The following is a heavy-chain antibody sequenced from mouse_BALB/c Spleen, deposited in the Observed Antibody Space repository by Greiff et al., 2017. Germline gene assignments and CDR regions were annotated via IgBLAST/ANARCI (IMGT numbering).Heavy chain of an antibody. D-gene: IGHD2-14*01. Sequence: VKLMESGPGLVQPSQSLSITCTVSGFSLTSYGVHWVRQSPGKGLEWLGVIWSGGSTDYNAAFISRLSISKDDSKSQVFFKMNSLQANDTAIYYCARNGGVRLYFDVWGAGTTVTVSS. V-gene: IGHV2-2*02. CDR2: IWSGGST. CDR3: ARNGGVRLYFDV. J-gene: IGHJ1*01. CDR1: GFSLTSYG.